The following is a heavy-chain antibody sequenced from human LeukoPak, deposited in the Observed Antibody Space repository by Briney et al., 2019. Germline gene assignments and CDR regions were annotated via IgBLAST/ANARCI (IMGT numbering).Heavy chain of an antibody. D-gene: IGHD1-26*01. Sequence: ASVKVSCKASGYTFTSYYMHWVRQAPGQGLEWMGIINPSGGSTSYAQKFQGRVTMTRDTSTSTVYMELSSLRSEDTAVYYYARGIEDPWTKWEHSYYFDYWGQGTLVTVSS. V-gene: IGHV1-46*01. CDR1: GYTFTSYY. CDR3: ARGIEDPWTKWEHSYYFDY. CDR2: INPSGGST. J-gene: IGHJ4*02.